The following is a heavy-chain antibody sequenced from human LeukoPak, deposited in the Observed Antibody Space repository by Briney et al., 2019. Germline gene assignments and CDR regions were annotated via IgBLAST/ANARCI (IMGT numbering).Heavy chain of an antibody. V-gene: IGHV3-15*01. CDR1: GFTFSNAW. Sequence: GGSLRLSCAASGFTFSNAWMIWVRQAPGRGLERVGHIKSKIDGGTTDYAAPVKGRFSISRDDSKNTLYLQMNSLKTEDTAVYYCTTNSSSWYWGSDYFDYWGQGTLVTVSS. CDR2: IKSKIDGGTT. CDR3: TTNSSSWYWGSDYFDY. J-gene: IGHJ4*02. D-gene: IGHD6-13*01.